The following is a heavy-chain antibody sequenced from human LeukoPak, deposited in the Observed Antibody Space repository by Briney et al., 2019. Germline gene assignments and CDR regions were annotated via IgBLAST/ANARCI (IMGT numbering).Heavy chain of an antibody. CDR1: GGSISSSSYY. Sequence: PSETLSLTCTVSGGSISSSSYYWGWIRQPPGKGLEWIGEINHSGSTNYNPSLKSRVTISVDTSKNQFSLKLSSVTAADTAVYYCARRRTTAHYWGQGTLVTVSS. V-gene: IGHV4-39*07. J-gene: IGHJ4*02. CDR2: INHSGST. CDR3: ARRRTTAHY. D-gene: IGHD1-14*01.